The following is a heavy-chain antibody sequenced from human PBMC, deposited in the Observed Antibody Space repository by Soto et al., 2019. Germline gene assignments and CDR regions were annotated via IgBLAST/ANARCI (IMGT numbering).Heavy chain of an antibody. D-gene: IGHD3-16*01. J-gene: IGHJ4*02. Sequence: GPLRLSCTTSGFTFGDYALSWVREAPGKGLEWVGFIRRNAYGGTTGYAASVKGRFTISRDDSKSIAYLQMNSLRTEDTALYYCTRASSLACCFWRQGSLFRVSS. CDR1: GFTFGDYA. CDR2: IRRNAYGGTT. V-gene: IGHV3-49*04. CDR3: TRASSLACCF.